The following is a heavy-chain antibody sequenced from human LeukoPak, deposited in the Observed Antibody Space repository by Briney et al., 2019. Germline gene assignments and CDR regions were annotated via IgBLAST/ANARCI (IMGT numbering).Heavy chain of an antibody. Sequence: GGSLRLSCAASGFSFSSYAMHWVRQAPGKGLDYVSAINNNGGSTYYANSVKGRFTISRDNSKNTLYLQMGSLRAEDMAVYYCASSPPSGTTWYFGLWGRGTLVTVSS. J-gene: IGHJ2*01. D-gene: IGHD1-7*01. V-gene: IGHV3-64*01. CDR2: INNNGGST. CDR3: ASSPPSGTTWYFGL. CDR1: GFSFSSYA.